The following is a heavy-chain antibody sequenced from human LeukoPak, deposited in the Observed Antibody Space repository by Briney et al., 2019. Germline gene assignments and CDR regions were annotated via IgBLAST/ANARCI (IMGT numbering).Heavy chain of an antibody. CDR3: ARGGNYYDSSGYYFPVDY. CDR2: INPSGGST. D-gene: IGHD3-22*01. V-gene: IGHV1-46*01. Sequence: ASVKVSCKASSYTFTSYYMHWVRQAPGQGLEWMGIINPSGGSTSYAQKFQGRVTMTRDTSTSTVYMELSSLRSEDTAVYYCARGGNYYDSSGYYFPVDYWGQGTLVTVSS. CDR1: SYTFTSYY. J-gene: IGHJ4*02.